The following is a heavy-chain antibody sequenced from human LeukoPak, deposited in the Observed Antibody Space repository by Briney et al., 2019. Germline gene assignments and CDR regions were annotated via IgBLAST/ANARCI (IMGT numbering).Heavy chain of an antibody. Sequence: ASVKVSCKASGYTFTGYYMHWVRQAPGQGLEWMGRINPNSGGTNYARKFQGRVTMTRDTSISTAYMELSRLRSDDTAVYYCARDRDLWYGYYPVGFFDYWGQGTLVTVSS. D-gene: IGHD3-22*01. CDR2: INPNSGGT. V-gene: IGHV1-2*06. J-gene: IGHJ4*02. CDR1: GYTFTGYY. CDR3: ARDRDLWYGYYPVGFFDY.